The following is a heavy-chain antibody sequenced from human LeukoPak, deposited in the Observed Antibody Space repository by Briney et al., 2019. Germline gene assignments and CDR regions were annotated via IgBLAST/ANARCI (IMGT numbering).Heavy chain of an antibody. J-gene: IGHJ4*02. D-gene: IGHD5-18*01. CDR2: INHNGNVN. Sequence: GGSLRLSCAASGFTFSSYWMNWARQAPGKGLEWVASINHNGNVNYYVDSVKGRFTISRDNAKNSLYLQMNSLRAEDTAVYYCARDYSYGFLNWGQGTLVTVSS. CDR3: ARDYSYGFLN. V-gene: IGHV3-7*01. CDR1: GFTFSSYW.